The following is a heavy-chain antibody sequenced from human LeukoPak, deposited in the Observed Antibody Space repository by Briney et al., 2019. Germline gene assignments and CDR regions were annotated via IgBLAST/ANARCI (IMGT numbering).Heavy chain of an antibody. J-gene: IGHJ4*02. D-gene: IGHD3-10*01. Sequence: PGGSLSLSCAASGFTFSSYEMNWVRQTSGKGLEWFSYISSSGSSIYYADSVKGRFTISRDNAKNSLYLQMNSLRAEDTAVYYCARIRGGNEGSGSLFDYWGQGTLVTVSS. V-gene: IGHV3-48*03. CDR3: ARIRGGNEGSGSLFDY. CDR2: ISSSGSSI. CDR1: GFTFSSYE.